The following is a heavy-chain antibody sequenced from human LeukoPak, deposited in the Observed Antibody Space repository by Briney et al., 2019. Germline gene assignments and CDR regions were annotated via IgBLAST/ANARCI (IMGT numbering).Heavy chain of an antibody. V-gene: IGHV3-21*06. Sequence: GGSLRLSCSASGFTFSDYDMNWIRQAPGKGLEWISAISGRSSHTYYGDSVKGWFSISRDNAKNLLYLQMTGLGAEDTAVYYCGRAFPPLRTSSAGDLWGQGTLVTVSS. CDR3: GRAFPPLRTSSAGDL. D-gene: IGHD3-16*01. CDR2: ISGRSSHT. J-gene: IGHJ4*02. CDR1: GFTFSDYD.